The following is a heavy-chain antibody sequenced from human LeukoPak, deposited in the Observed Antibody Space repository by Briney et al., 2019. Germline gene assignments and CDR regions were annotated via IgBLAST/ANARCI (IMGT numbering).Heavy chain of an antibody. D-gene: IGHD3-10*01. CDR1: GFTFSSYW. V-gene: IGHV3-74*01. Sequence: GGSLRLSCAASGFTFSSYWMHWVRHAPGKGLVWVSRINSDGSSTSYADSVKGRFTISRDNAKNTLYLQMNSLRAEDTAVYYCARAPLWFGELPFDYWGQGTLVTVSS. CDR2: INSDGSST. J-gene: IGHJ4*02. CDR3: ARAPLWFGELPFDY.